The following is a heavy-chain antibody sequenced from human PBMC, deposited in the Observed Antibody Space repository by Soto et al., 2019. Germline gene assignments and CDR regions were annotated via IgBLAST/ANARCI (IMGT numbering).Heavy chain of an antibody. Sequence: EVQLLESGGGLVQPGGSLRLSCAASGFTFSSYAMSWVRQAPGKGLELVSAISGRSDSTYYADSVKGRVTISRDNSKNTLYLQMNSLRAEDTAVYYCAKDPVGAPVFWYFDLWGRGTLVTVSS. V-gene: IGHV3-23*01. D-gene: IGHD1-26*01. J-gene: IGHJ2*01. CDR1: GFTFSSYA. CDR3: AKDPVGAPVFWYFDL. CDR2: ISGRSDST.